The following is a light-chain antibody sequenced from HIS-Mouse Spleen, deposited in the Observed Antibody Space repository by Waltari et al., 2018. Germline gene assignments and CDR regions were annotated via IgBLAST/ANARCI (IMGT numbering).Light chain of an antibody. Sequence: SYELTQPSSVSVSPGQTARITCSGDVLAKKYARWFQQKPGQAPVLVIYKDSEWPSGIPGRFSGSSSGTTVTLTISGAQVEDEADYYCYSAADNNVVFGGGTKLTVL. CDR2: KDS. CDR1: VLAKKY. CDR3: YSAADNNVV. J-gene: IGLJ2*01. V-gene: IGLV3-27*01.